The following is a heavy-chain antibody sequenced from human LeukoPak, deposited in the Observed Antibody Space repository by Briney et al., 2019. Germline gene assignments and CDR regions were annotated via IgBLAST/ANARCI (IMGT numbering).Heavy chain of an antibody. Sequence: SGGSLRLSCAASGFTFSSYAMSWVRQAPGKGLEWVSAISGSGGSTYYADSVKGRFTISRDNSKNTLYLQMNSLRAEDTAVYYCAKDLAYYDSSGVRGFFDYWGQGTLVTVSS. CDR2: ISGSGGST. CDR1: GFTFSSYA. V-gene: IGHV3-23*01. J-gene: IGHJ4*02. D-gene: IGHD3-22*01. CDR3: AKDLAYYDSSGVRGFFDY.